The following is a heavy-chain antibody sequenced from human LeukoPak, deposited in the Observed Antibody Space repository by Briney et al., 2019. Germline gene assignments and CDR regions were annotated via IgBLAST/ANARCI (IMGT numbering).Heavy chain of an antibody. Sequence: SETLSLTCTVSGGTISRYYWSWIRQPPGKGLEWIGYIYYSGTTNYNPSLKSRVTISVDTSKNQFSLKLSSVTTADTAVYYCARGPTPNYFDYWGQGTLVTVSS. CDR1: GGTISRYY. CDR3: ARGPTPNYFDY. CDR2: IYYSGTT. V-gene: IGHV4-59*01. J-gene: IGHJ4*02.